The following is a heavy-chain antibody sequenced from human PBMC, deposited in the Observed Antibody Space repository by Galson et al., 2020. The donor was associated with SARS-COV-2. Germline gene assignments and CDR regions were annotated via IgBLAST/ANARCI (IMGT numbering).Heavy chain of an antibody. J-gene: IGHJ3*02. CDR3: TTVLYYYYSSGYSNDAFDI. D-gene: IGHD3-22*01. V-gene: IGHV3-15*01. Sequence: GGSLRLSCAASGFTFSNAWMSWVRQAPGKGLEWVGRIKSKTDGGTTDYAAPVKGRFTISRDDSKNTLYLQMNSLKTEDTAVYYCTTVLYYYYSSGYSNDAFDIWGQGTMVTVSS. CDR1: GFTFSNAW. CDR2: IKSKTDGGTT.